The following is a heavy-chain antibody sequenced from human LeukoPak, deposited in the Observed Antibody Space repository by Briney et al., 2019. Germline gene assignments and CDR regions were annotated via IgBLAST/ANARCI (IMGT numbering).Heavy chain of an antibody. CDR2: IKQDGSEK. J-gene: IGHJ4*02. CDR3: ARDGGYDSSGYYWRSDY. D-gene: IGHD3-22*01. V-gene: IGHV3-7*03. Sequence: PGGSLRLSCAASGFTVSSYWMSWVRQAPGKGLEWVANIKQDGSEKYYVDSVKGRFTISRDNAKNSLYLQMNSLRAEDTAVYYCARDGGYDSSGYYWRSDYWGQGTLVTVSS. CDR1: GFTVSSYW.